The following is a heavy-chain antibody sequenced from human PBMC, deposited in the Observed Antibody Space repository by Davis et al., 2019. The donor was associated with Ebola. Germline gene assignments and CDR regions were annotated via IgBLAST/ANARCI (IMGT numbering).Heavy chain of an antibody. J-gene: IGHJ4*02. CDR1: GYSIRSGYY. D-gene: IGHD3/OR15-3a*01. CDR3: ARRRITISGLVEYFDY. V-gene: IGHV4-38-2*02. Sequence: SETLSLTCTVSGYSIRSGYYWGWIRQPPGKGLEWIASFSYSGTNHYNPSLKSRVTISFDTSQNQFSLRLSSVTAADTAVYFCARRRITISGLVEYFDYWGQGTQVTVSS. CDR2: FSYSGTN.